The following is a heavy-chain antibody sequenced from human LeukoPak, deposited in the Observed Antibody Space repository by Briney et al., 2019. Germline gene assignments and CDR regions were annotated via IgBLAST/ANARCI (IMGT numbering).Heavy chain of an antibody. CDR3: ARESAAGTCGY. D-gene: IGHD6-13*01. Sequence: HAGGSLRLSCAASGFTFSSYDMHWVRQAPGKGLEWVAVLWYDGNNRYYADSVKGRFTISRDNSKNTLYLQMNSLRAEDTAVYYCARESAAGTCGYWGQGTLVTVSS. CDR2: LWYDGNNR. J-gene: IGHJ4*02. V-gene: IGHV3-33*01. CDR1: GFTFSSYD.